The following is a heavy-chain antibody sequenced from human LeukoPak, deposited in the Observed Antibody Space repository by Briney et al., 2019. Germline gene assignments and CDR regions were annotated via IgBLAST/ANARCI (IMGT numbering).Heavy chain of an antibody. Sequence: PSETLSLTCTVSGGSIRSSSYNWAWIRQPPGKGLKWIGNIDNIGSTYYNPSLQSRVTISVDKSKDQLSLKLNSVTATDTAIYYCARPPGIAAAWFDPWGQGTLVTVSS. V-gene: IGHV4-39*01. D-gene: IGHD6-13*01. CDR1: GGSIRSSSYN. CDR2: IDNIGST. CDR3: ARPPGIAAAWFDP. J-gene: IGHJ5*02.